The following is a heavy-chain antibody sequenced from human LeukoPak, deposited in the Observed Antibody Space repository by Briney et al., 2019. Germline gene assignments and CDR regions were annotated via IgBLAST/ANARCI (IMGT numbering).Heavy chain of an antibody. Sequence: PSETLSLTCAVYGGSFSGYYWSWIRQPPGKGLEWIGEINHSGSTNYNPSLKSRVTISVDTSKNQFSLKLRSVTAADTAVYYCARVRRYCSGGSCYYFDYWGQGTLVTVSS. CDR1: GGSFSGYY. CDR2: INHSGST. D-gene: IGHD2-15*01. J-gene: IGHJ4*02. CDR3: ARVRRYCSGGSCYYFDY. V-gene: IGHV4-34*01.